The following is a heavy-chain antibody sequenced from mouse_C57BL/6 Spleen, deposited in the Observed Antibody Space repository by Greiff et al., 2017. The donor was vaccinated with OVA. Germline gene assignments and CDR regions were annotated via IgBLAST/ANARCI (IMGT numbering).Heavy chain of an antibody. Sequence: EVQGVESGGGLVKPGGSLKLSCAASGFTFSSYAMSWVRQTPEKRLEWVATISDGGSYTYYPDNVKGRFTISRDNAKNTLYLQMSHLKSEDTAMYYCARWFPEGDSPDYWGQGTTLTVSS. CDR2: ISDGGSYT. CDR1: GFTFSSYA. V-gene: IGHV5-4*01. J-gene: IGHJ2*01. CDR3: ARWFPEGDSPDY. D-gene: IGHD2-2*01.